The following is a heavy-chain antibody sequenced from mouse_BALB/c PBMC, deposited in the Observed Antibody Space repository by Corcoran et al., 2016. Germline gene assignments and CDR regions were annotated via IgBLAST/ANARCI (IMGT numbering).Heavy chain of an antibody. CDR1: GYTFTSYV. CDR2: FYPYNDNT. J-gene: IGHJ2*01. V-gene: IGHV1S136*01. Sequence: EVQLQQSGPELVKPGASVKMSCKASGYTFTSYVIHWVKQKPGQGLEWVGYFYPYNDNTKYNEKFKGKATLTSDKSSSTAYMELFSLTPEDSAVYYCAREVPGGNPFDYWGQGTTLTVSS. CDR3: AREVPGGNPFDY. D-gene: IGHD2-1*01.